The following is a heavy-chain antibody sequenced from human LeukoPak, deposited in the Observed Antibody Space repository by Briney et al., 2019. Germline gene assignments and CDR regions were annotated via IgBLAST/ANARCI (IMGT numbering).Heavy chain of an antibody. CDR1: GFIFRNYW. V-gene: IGHV3-7*01. Sequence: PGGSLRLSCAASGFIFRNYWMNWVRQAPGKGLEWVANIKDDGSDKYYVDSVKGRFGISKDNAKNSIYLQMNNLRVEDTAVYHCVPINWHPPGDFGRWGQGTVVTVTS. J-gene: IGHJ4*02. CDR2: IKDDGSDK. CDR3: VPINWHPPGDFGR. D-gene: IGHD1-20*01.